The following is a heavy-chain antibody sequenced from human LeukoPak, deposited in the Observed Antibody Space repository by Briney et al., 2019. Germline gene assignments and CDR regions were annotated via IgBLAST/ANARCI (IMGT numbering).Heavy chain of an antibody. J-gene: IGHJ5*02. CDR1: GYTLTELS. D-gene: IGHD3-10*01. CDR2: FDPEDGET. CDR3: ATVVLLWFGEPRGNWFDP. V-gene: IGHV1-24*01. Sequence: ASVKVSCKVSGYTLTELSMHWVRQAPGKGLEWMGGFDPEDGETIYAQKFQGRVTMTEDTSTDTAYMELSSLRSEDTAVYYCATVVLLWFGEPRGNWFDPWGQGPLVTVSS.